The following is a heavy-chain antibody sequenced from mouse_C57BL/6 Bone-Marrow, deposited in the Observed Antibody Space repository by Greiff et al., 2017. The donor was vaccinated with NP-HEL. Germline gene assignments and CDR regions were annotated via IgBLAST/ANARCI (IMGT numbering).Heavy chain of an antibody. J-gene: IGHJ4*01. CDR1: GYTFTDYY. CDR2: INPNNGGT. D-gene: IGHD2-2*01. V-gene: IGHV1-26*01. Sequence: EVQLQQSGPELVKPGASVKISCKASGYTFTDYYMNWVKQSHGKSLEWIGDINPNNGGTSYNQKFKGKATLTVDKSSSTAYMELRSLTSEDSAVYYCAREIWLRRAGDYWGQGTSVTVSS. CDR3: AREIWLRRAGDY.